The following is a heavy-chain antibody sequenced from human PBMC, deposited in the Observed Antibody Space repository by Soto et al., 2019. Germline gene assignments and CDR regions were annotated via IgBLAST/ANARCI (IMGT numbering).Heavy chain of an antibody. Sequence: EVQLVESGGGLVQPGGSLRLSCAASGFTFSSYDMHWVRQATGKGLEWVSAIGTAGDTYYPGSVKGRFTISRENAKNSXYXXMNSLRAGDTAVYYCARGAYYDSSGYYYYYYGMDVWGQGTTVTVSS. D-gene: IGHD3-22*01. J-gene: IGHJ6*02. CDR2: IGTAGDT. V-gene: IGHV3-13*04. CDR1: GFTFSSYD. CDR3: ARGAYYDSSGYYYYYYGMDV.